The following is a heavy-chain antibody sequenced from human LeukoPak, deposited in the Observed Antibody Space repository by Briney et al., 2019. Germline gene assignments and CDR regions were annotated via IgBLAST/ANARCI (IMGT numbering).Heavy chain of an antibody. Sequence: ASVKVSCKASGYTFTSYYMHWVRQAPGQGLEWMGIINPSGGSTSYAQKFQGRVTMTRDTSTSTVYMELSSLRSEDTAVYYCARDPYDFWSGYYTSYFDYWGQGTLVTVSS. J-gene: IGHJ4*02. CDR1: GYTFTSYY. CDR3: ARDPYDFWSGYYTSYFDY. V-gene: IGHV1-46*01. CDR2: INPSGGST. D-gene: IGHD3-3*01.